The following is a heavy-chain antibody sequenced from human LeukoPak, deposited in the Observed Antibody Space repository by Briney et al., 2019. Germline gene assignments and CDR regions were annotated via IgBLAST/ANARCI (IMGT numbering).Heavy chain of an antibody. Sequence: ASVKVSCPTAGYIFTNYDINWGRQATGHGLEWMGWMNPETSGTQPAQKFQGRLTMTMDASAGTAYMELSSLTSDDTAVYYCARFIRHQLPTSDYWGQGTLVSVSS. CDR2: MNPETSGT. J-gene: IGHJ4*02. D-gene: IGHD2-21*01. CDR1: GYIFTNYD. V-gene: IGHV1-8*01. CDR3: ARFIRHQLPTSDY.